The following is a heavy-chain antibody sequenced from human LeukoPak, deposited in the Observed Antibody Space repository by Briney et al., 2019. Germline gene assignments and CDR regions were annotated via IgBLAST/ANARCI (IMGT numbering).Heavy chain of an antibody. Sequence: ASETLSLTCAVYGGSFSGYYWSWIRQPPGKGLEWIGEINHSGSTNYNPSLKSRVTISVDTSKNQFSLKLSSVTAADTAVYYCARGNHYSSSWYKSFGYWGQGTLVTVSS. J-gene: IGHJ4*02. CDR3: ARGNHYSSSWYKSFGY. CDR1: GGSFSGYY. D-gene: IGHD6-13*01. CDR2: INHSGST. V-gene: IGHV4-34*01.